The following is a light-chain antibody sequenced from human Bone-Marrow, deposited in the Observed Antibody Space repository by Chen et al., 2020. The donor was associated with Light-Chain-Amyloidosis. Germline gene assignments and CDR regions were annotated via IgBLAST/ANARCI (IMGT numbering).Light chain of an antibody. J-gene: IGKJ4*01. CDR1: QDIDNY. CDR2: DAS. Sequence: DIQMTQSPSSLSASVGDRVTITCQANQDIDNYLNWYQQKPGKAPNLLIYDASNLETGVPSRFSGRGSGTHFTLTISSLQTEDFATYFCQQYDSLPLTLGGGTKIETK. V-gene: IGKV1-33*01. CDR3: QQYDSLPLT.